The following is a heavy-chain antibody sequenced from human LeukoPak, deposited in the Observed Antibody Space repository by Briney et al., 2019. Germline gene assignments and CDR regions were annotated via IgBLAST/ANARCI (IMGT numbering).Heavy chain of an antibody. J-gene: IGHJ6*03. V-gene: IGHV3-48*01. CDR2: ISSSSSTI. Sequence: PGGPLRLFCAASGFTFCIYSMLCAPQAPGRGRVGVSYISSSSSTIYSADSVKGRFTISRDKAKNSLYLQMNSLRAEDTAVYYCARVPPQITNCYMDVWGKGTTVTVSS. CDR3: ARVPPQITNCYMDV. CDR1: GFTFCIYS. D-gene: IGHD3-3*01.